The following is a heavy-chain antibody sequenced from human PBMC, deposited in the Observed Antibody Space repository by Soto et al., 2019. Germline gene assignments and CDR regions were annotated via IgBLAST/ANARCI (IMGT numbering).Heavy chain of an antibody. CDR2: IYYSGRT. CDR3: ARSSSGRSSVDY. D-gene: IGHD6-19*01. J-gene: IGHJ4*02. V-gene: IGHV4-59*01. Sequence: SETLCLTCTLSGGSISSYYWSWIRQPPGQGLEWIGYIYYSGRTNYHPSLKSRVTISADTSNNQFSLKLSSVTAADTAVYYCARSSSGRSSVDYWGQGTLVTVS. CDR1: GGSISSYY.